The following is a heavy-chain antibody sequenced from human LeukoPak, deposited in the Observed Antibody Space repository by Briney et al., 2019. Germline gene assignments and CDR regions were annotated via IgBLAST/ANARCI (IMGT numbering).Heavy chain of an antibody. CDR3: ARSSVYDFWSYFDY. D-gene: IGHD3-3*01. CDR1: GGTFSSYA. Sequence: SVKVSCKASGGTFSSYAISWVRQTPGQGLEWMGGIIPIFGTANYAQEFQGRVTITADESTSTAYMELSSLRSEDTAVYYCARSSVYDFWSYFDYWGQGTLVTVSS. J-gene: IGHJ4*02. V-gene: IGHV1-69*01. CDR2: IIPIFGTA.